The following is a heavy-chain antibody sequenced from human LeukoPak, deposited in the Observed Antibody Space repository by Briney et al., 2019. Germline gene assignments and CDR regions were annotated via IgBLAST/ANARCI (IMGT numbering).Heavy chain of an antibody. J-gene: IGHJ6*03. CDR1: GYTFTGYY. Sequence: ASVKVSCKASGYTFTGYYMHWVRQAPGQGLEWMGWINPNSGGTNYTQKFQGRVTMTRDTSISTAYMELSRLRSDDTAVYYCARGLMVYAIAPPYYYYMDVWGKGTTVTVSS. V-gene: IGHV1-2*02. D-gene: IGHD2-8*01. CDR2: INPNSGGT. CDR3: ARGLMVYAIAPPYYYYMDV.